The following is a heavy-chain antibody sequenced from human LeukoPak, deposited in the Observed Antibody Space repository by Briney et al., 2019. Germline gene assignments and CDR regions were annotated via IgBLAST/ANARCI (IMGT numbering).Heavy chain of an antibody. J-gene: IGHJ4*02. CDR1: GFTFRNAW. D-gene: IGHD5-24*01. Sequence: GGSLRLSCAASGFTFRNAWMSWVRQAPGKGLEWVGRIRPETDGGTTDYAAPVKGRFTISRDDSRNTLYLQMNSLKIEDTAVYYCTTSPPQRAIAPSDYWGQGTLVTVSS. CDR3: TTSPPQRAIAPSDY. CDR2: IRPETDGGTT. V-gene: IGHV3-15*01.